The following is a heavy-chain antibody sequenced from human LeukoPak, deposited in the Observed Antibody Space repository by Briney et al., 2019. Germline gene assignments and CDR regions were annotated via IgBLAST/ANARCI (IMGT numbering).Heavy chain of an antibody. CDR1: GGSFSGYY. D-gene: IGHD3-9*01. CDR2: INHSGST. Sequence: SETLSLTCAVYGGSFSGYYWSWIRQPPGKGLEWIGEINHSGSTNYNPSLKSRVTISVDTSKNQFSLKLSSVTAADTAVYYCARGAYDILTGYYKNWFDPWGQGTLVTVSS. V-gene: IGHV4-34*01. CDR3: ARGAYDILTGYYKNWFDP. J-gene: IGHJ5*02.